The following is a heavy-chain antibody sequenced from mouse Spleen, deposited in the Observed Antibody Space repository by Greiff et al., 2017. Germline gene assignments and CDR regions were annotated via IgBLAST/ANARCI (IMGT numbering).Heavy chain of an antibody. CDR1: GYTFTDYE. CDR3: TRSGPGS. J-gene: IGHJ2*01. D-gene: IGHD3-1*01. CDR2: IDPETGGT. Sequence: QVQLKQSGAELVRPGASVTLSCKASGYTFTDYEMHWVKQTPVHGLEWIGAIDPETGGTAYNQKFKGKAILTADKSSSTAYMELRSLTSEDSAVYYWTRSGPGSWGQGTTLTVSS. V-gene: IGHV1-15*01.